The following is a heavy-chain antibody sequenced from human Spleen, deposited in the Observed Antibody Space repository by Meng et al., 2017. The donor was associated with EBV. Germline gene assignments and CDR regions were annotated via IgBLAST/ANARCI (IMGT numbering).Heavy chain of an antibody. V-gene: IGHV4-61*01. CDR2: IYHSGIT. CDR3: ARDGYSSGIDY. CDR1: GDSASRDSYY. J-gene: IGHJ4*02. Sequence: HVPLHESGPGLVTPSETLSLTSTASGDSASRDSYYWSWIRQPPGKGLEWIGYIYHSGITKYNPSLTSRLTISVDTSKNQFSLNLRSVTAADTAVYYCARDGYSSGIDYWGQGTLVTVSS. D-gene: IGHD6-19*01.